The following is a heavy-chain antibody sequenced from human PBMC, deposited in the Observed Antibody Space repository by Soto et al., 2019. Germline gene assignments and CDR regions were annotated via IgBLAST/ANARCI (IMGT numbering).Heavy chain of an antibody. D-gene: IGHD1-1*01. CDR1: GFSLSTSGVG. J-gene: IGHJ2*01. Sequence: QITLKESGPTLVKPTQTLTLTCTFSGFSLSTSGVGVGWIRQPPGKALEWLALIYWDDDKRYSPSLKSRLTITKDTSKNHVVPKITNMDPVDTATYYCAHSPRDRYNPLPRIWYFDLWGRGPLVTVSS. V-gene: IGHV2-5*02. CDR2: IYWDDDK. CDR3: AHSPRDRYNPLPRIWYFDL.